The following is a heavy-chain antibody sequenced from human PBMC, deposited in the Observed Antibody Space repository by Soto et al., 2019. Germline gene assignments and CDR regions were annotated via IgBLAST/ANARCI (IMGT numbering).Heavy chain of an antibody. CDR1: GGSVSSGSYY. V-gene: IGHV4-61*01. J-gene: IGHJ4*02. D-gene: IGHD3-3*01. Sequence: QVQLQESGPGLVKPSETLSLTCTVSGGSVSSGSYYWSWIRQPPGKGLEWIGYIYYSGSTNYNPSLKSRVTISVDTSKNQFSLKLSSVTAADTAVYYCAIYDFWSGYQIHWGQGTLVTVSS. CDR2: IYYSGST. CDR3: AIYDFWSGYQIH.